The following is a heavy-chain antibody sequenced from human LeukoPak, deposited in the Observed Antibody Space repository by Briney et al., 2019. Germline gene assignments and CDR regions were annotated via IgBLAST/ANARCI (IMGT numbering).Heavy chain of an antibody. Sequence: GPLRLSCAASVFTFSSFGMSWVRKAPGKGLGWVAAIRSTGGTAYYADSVKGRFPISRDNSKNTLNLHMNSLRVEDKAINNGAKNGDRGAYCSGGSCYPHYYYTMDVWGKGTTVTISS. CDR2: IRSTGGTA. CDR3: AKNGDRGAYCSGGSCYPHYYYTMDV. CDR1: VFTFSSFG. D-gene: IGHD2-15*01. J-gene: IGHJ6*03. V-gene: IGHV3-23*01.